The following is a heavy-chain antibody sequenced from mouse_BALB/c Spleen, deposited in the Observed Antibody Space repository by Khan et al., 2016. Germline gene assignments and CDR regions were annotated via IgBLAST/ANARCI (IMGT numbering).Heavy chain of an antibody. CDR1: GFKIKDTY. Sequence: EVQLQESGADLVKPGASVRLSCTASGFKIKDTYMHWVKQSPEKGLDWIGRIDPANGNSRYGPKFQGKATITTDTSSNTAYLHLSSLTSEDTAVYYCALEDSPYYFDYWGQGTTLTVSS. CDR3: ALEDSPYYFDY. J-gene: IGHJ2*01. D-gene: IGHD6-1*01. V-gene: IGHV14-3*02. CDR2: IDPANGNS.